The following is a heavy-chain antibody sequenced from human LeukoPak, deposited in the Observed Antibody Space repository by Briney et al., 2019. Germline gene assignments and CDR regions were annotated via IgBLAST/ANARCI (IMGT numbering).Heavy chain of an antibody. D-gene: IGHD2-2*01. CDR2: IYTSGST. CDR3: ARENDIVVVPAASFDDAFDI. CDR1: GGSISSYY. Sequence: PSETLSLTCTVSGGSISSYYWSWIRQPAGKGLEWIGRIYTSGSTNYNPSLKSRVTMSVDTSKNQFSLKLSSVTAADTAVYYCARENDIVVVPAASFDDAFDIWGQGTMVTVSS. J-gene: IGHJ3*02. V-gene: IGHV4-4*07.